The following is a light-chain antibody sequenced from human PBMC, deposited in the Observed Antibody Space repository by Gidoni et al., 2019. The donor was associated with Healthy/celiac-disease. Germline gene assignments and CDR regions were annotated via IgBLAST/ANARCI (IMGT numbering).Light chain of an antibody. CDR3: QSADSSGTYVV. V-gene: IGLV3-25*03. CDR1: ALPKQY. J-gene: IGLJ2*01. CDR2: KDS. Sequence: SYELTQPPSVSGSPGQTDRITCSGDALPKQYAYWYQQKPGQAPVLVIYKDSERPSGIPERFSGSSSGTTVTLTISGVQAEDEADYYCQSADSSGTYVVFGGGTKLTVL.